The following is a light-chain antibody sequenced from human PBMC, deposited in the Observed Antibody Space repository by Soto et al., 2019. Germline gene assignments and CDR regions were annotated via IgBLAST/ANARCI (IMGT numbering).Light chain of an antibody. CDR1: SSDVGGYNY. V-gene: IGLV2-11*01. J-gene: IGLJ1*01. CDR3: CTYAGSYTHYV. Sequence: QSVLTQPRSVSGSPGQSVTISCTGTSSDVGGYNYVSWYQQYPGKAPKVMIYAVTKRPSGVPDRISGSKSGNTASLTISGLQAEDEADYYCCTYAGSYTHYVVGTGTKVTVL. CDR2: AVT.